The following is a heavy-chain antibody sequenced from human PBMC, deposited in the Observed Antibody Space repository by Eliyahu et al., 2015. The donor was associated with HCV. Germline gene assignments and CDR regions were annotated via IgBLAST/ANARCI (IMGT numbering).Heavy chain of an antibody. D-gene: IGHD1-26*01. Sequence: EVQLVXSGGGLVQPXGSLRLSCAASXFTVSSNYMXWVRQAPGRGLEWVXVIYSGGSTYYADSVKGRFTISRDNSKNTLYLQMNSLRAEDTAVYYCATSWEAAEYFQHWGQGTLVTVSS. CDR1: XFTVSSNY. V-gene: IGHV3-66*01. CDR3: ATSWEAAEYFQH. J-gene: IGHJ1*01. CDR2: IYSGGST.